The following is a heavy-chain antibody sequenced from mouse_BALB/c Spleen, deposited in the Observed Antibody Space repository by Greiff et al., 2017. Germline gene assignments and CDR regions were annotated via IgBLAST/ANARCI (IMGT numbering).Heavy chain of an antibody. D-gene: IGHD2-3*01. CDR1: EYEFPSHD. J-gene: IGHJ3*01. CDR2: INSDGGST. V-gene: IGHV5-2*01. Sequence: EVMLVESGGGLVQPGESLKLSCESNEYEFPSHDMSWVRKTPEKRLELVAAINSDGGSTYYPDTMERRFIISRDNTKKTLYLQMSSLRSEDTALYYCARHEDDGYFPAWFAYWGQGTLVTVSA. CDR3: ARHEDDGYFPAWFAY.